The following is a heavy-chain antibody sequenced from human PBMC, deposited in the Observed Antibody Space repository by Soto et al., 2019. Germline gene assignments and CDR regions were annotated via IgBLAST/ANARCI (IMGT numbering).Heavy chain of an antibody. Sequence: QVQLVQSGAEVKKPGASVKVSCKASGYTFTGYYLHWVRQAPGQGLEWMGWINPNSGGTNYAQKFQGWVTMTRDTSTSTAYMELSRLRADDTGVSYCASQRLGYDYMDVWGNGTTVTVSS. J-gene: IGHJ6*03. CDR2: INPNSGGT. CDR1: GYTFTGYY. CDR3: ASQRLGYDYMDV. V-gene: IGHV1-2*04.